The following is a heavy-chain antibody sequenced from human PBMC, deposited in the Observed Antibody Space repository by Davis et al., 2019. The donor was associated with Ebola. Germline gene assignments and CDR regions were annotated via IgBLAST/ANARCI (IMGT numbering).Heavy chain of an antibody. V-gene: IGHV3-48*02. CDR2: IDISGFT. CDR1: GFIFSSYN. CDR3: ARRVVGAFPFDS. Sequence: PGGSLRLSCAASGFIFSSYNMNWVRQAPGKGLEWVSYIDISGFTSYADSVEGRFTISRDNAKSSLYLQMNSLRDEDTAVYYCARRVVGAFPFDSWGQGTLVTVSS. D-gene: IGHD1-26*01. J-gene: IGHJ4*02.